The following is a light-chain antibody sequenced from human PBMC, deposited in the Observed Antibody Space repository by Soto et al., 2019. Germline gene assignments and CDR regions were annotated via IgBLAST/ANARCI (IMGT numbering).Light chain of an antibody. V-gene: IGKV3-11*01. CDR2: DAS. CDR1: QSVSSY. J-gene: IGKJ4*01. Sequence: EIVLTQSPATLSLSPGERATLSCRASQSVSSYLAWYQQKPGQAPRLLIYDASNRATGIPGRFSGSGSGTDFALTISSLEPEDCAVYYCQQSGLTFGGGTKVEIK. CDR3: QQSGLT.